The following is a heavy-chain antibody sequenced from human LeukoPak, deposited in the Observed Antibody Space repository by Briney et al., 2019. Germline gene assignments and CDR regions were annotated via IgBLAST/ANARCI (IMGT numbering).Heavy chain of an antibody. CDR2: INPSGGST. J-gene: IGHJ4*02. V-gene: IGHV1-46*01. D-gene: IGHD2-2*01. CDR3: ATGGGSTSFY. Sequence: ASVKVSCKASGYTFSSYYKHWLRQAPGQGLEWMGIINPSGGSTSYAQKFQGRVTMTRDTSTSTVYMELSSLRSEDTAVYYCATGGGSTSFYWGQGTLVTVSS. CDR1: GYTFSSYY.